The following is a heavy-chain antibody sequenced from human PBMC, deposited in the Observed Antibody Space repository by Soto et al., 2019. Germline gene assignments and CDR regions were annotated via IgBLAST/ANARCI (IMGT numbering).Heavy chain of an antibody. D-gene: IGHD3-22*01. CDR2: ISYDGSNK. Sequence: GGSLRLSCAASGFTFSSYAMHWVRQAPGKGLEWVAVISYDGSNKYYADSVKGRFTISRDNSKYTLYLQMNSLRAEDTAVYYCAREITMIVVAAFDIWGQGTMVTVSS. V-gene: IGHV3-30-3*01. CDR3: AREITMIVVAAFDI. CDR1: GFTFSSYA. J-gene: IGHJ3*02.